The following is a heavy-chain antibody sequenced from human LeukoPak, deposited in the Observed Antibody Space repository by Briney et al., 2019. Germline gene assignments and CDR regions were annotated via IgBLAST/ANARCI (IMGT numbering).Heavy chain of an antibody. CDR3: ARVSGSYGYYFDY. D-gene: IGHD1-26*01. Sequence: SQTLSLTCTVSGGSISSGGYYWSWIRQPAGKGLEWIGRIYTSGSTNYNPSLKSRVTISVDTSKNQFSLKLSSVTAADTAVYYCARVSGSYGYYFDYWGQGTLVTVSS. V-gene: IGHV4-61*02. CDR1: GGSISSGGYY. CDR2: IYTSGST. J-gene: IGHJ4*02.